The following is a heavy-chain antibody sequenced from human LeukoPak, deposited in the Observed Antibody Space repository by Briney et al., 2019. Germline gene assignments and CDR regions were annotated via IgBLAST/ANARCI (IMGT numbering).Heavy chain of an antibody. Sequence: ASVKVSCKVSGYIFTTYDIGGARQATGQGLEWVGWLNPNSGNAGYAQKFQGRVTISRNTSIRTAYMELSSLRSDDTAIYYCARRKFLGWFDPWGQGTLVTVSS. CDR1: GYIFTTYD. J-gene: IGHJ5*02. D-gene: IGHD7-27*01. CDR2: LNPNSGNA. CDR3: ARRKFLGWFDP. V-gene: IGHV1-8*03.